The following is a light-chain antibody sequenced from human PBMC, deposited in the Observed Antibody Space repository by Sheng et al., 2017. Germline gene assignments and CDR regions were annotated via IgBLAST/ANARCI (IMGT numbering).Light chain of an antibody. CDR2: GAS. J-gene: IGKJ1*01. V-gene: IGKV3-20*01. CDR3: QQYGSSHWT. Sequence: EIVLTQSPDTLSLSPGERATLSCRASQSVTSTYLAWYQQKPGQAPRLLIYGASSRATGIPDRFSGSGSGTDFTLTISRLEPEDSAVYYCQQYGSSHWTFGQGTKVEIK. CDR1: QSVTSTY.